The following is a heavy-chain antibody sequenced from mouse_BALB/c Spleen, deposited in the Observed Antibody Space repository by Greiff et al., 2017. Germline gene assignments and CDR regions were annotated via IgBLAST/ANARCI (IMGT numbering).Heavy chain of an antibody. Sequence: EVQRVESGGDLVKPGGSLKLSCAASGFTFSSYGMSWVRQTPDKRLEWVATISSGGSYTYYPDSVKGRFTISRDNAKNTLYLQMSSLKSEDTAMYYCARQGGNYPWFAYWGQGTLVTVSA. V-gene: IGHV5-6*01. CDR3: ARQGGNYPWFAY. CDR1: GFTFSSYG. D-gene: IGHD2-1*01. CDR2: ISSGGSYT. J-gene: IGHJ3*01.